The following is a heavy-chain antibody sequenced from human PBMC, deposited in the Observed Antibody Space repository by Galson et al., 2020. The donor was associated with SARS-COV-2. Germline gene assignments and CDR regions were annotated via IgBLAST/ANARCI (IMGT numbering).Heavy chain of an antibody. J-gene: IGHJ6*02. V-gene: IGHV2-70*01. D-gene: IGHD1-26*01. Sequence: PKLVTPTPLLPLTCTFSGFSLSSSGTCVSRIRQPPGKALAWLALIDRDEDKYYSTSLKTRLTISKDTSTNQEVLTMTNMDPVDRAKYYCAQIRWMGAIWYDYNYGMDFWGQGTTVTVSS. CDR3: AQIRWMGAIWYDYNYGMDF. CDR1: GFSLSSSGTC. CDR2: IDRDEDK.